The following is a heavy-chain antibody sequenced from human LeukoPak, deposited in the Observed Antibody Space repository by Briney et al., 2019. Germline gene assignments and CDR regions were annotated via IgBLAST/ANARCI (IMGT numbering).Heavy chain of an antibody. CDR3: ARGYCSGGSCVNWFDS. J-gene: IGHJ5*01. CDR1: GYTFTGYY. Sequence: SVKVSCKPSGYTFTGYYMHWVRQAPGQGLEWMGRIIPFFGSANYVQKFQSRLSITTDESTSTAYMELSSLRSEDTAVYHCARGYCSGGSCVNWFDSWGQGTLVTVSS. V-gene: IGHV1-69*05. CDR2: IIPFFGSA. D-gene: IGHD2-15*01.